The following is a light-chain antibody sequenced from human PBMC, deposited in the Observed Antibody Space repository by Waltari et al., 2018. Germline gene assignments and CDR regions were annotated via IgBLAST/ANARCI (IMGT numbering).Light chain of an antibody. CDR3: QQYYSPPLFT. CDR2: AAS. J-gene: IGKJ3*01. Sequence: DIQMTQSPSSLSASVGDRVTITCRASQGIGNSLAWYQQKPGEAPKLLLFAASRLESGVPSRFSGSGSGTDYTLTISSLQPEDFATYYCQQYYSPPLFTFGPGTKVDIK. V-gene: IGKV1-NL1*01. CDR1: QGIGNS.